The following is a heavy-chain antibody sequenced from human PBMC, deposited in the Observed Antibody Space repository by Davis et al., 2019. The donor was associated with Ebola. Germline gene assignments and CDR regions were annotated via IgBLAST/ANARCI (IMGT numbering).Heavy chain of an antibody. D-gene: IGHD3-22*01. Sequence: GGSLRLSCAASGFTFSSYAMSWVRQAPGKGLEWVSAISGSGGSTYYADSVKGRFTISRDNSKNTLYLQMNSLRAEDTAVYYCARGADVIIVVATPVDYWSQGTLVTVSS. CDR3: ARGADVIIVVATPVDY. V-gene: IGHV3-23*01. CDR2: ISGSGGST. J-gene: IGHJ4*02. CDR1: GFTFSSYA.